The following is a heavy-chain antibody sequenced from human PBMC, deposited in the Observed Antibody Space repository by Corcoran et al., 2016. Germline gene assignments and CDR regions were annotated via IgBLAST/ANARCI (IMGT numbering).Heavy chain of an antibody. V-gene: IGHV1-18*01. Sequence: QVQLVQSGAEVKKPGASVKVSCKASGYTFTSYGISWVRQAPGQGLEWMGWISAYNSNTNYAQKLQGRVTMTTDTSTSTAYMELRSLRSDDTAVYYLAIIGESYCSSTSCENWFDPWGQGTLVTVSS. CDR3: AIIGESYCSSTSCENWFDP. D-gene: IGHD2-2*01. J-gene: IGHJ5*02. CDR1: GYTFTSYG. CDR2: ISAYNSNT.